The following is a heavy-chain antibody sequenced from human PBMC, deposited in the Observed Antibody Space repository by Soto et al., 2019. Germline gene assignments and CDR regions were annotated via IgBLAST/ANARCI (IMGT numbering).Heavy chain of an antibody. Sequence: ASETLSLTCAVYGGSFSGHYWTWIRQPPGKGLEWIGEINHSGSTNSNPSLKSRVTISVDTSKNQFSLKLSSVTAADTAVYYCARGSSMIVDVQGDAPDKYYLDSWGQGTLVTVSS. V-gene: IGHV4-34*01. D-gene: IGHD3-22*01. CDR3: ARGSSMIVDVQGDAPDKYYLDS. CDR1: GGSFSGHY. CDR2: INHSGST. J-gene: IGHJ4*02.